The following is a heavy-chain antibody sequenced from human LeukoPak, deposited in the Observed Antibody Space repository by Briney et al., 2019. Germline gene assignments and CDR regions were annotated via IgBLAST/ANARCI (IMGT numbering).Heavy chain of an antibody. CDR1: GFTFSAYN. Sequence: GGSLRLSCAASGFTFSAYNMNWVRQAPGKGLEWVASISSNTNNKYYADSLKGRFTVSRDNAKNSLFLQMNSLRAEDTAVYYCARGAGVLGLGGDHWGQGTLVTVSS. V-gene: IGHV3-21*01. CDR3: ARGAGVLGLGGDH. D-gene: IGHD3-16*01. CDR2: ISSNTNNK. J-gene: IGHJ4*02.